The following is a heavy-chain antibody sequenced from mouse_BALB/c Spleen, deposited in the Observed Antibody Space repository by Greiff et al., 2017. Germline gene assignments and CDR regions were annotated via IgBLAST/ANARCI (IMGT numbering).Heavy chain of an antibody. CDR2: IYPGDGST. V-gene: IGHV1S56*01. Sequence: VQLQQSGPELVKPGASVKMSCKASGYTFTSYYIHWVKQRPGQGLEWIGWIYPGDGSTKYNEKFKGKTTLTADKSSSTAYMLLSSLTSEDSAIYFCARPEIYDGYLYAMDYWGQGTSVTVSS. D-gene: IGHD2-3*01. CDR1: GYTFTSYY. CDR3: ARPEIYDGYLYAMDY. J-gene: IGHJ4*01.